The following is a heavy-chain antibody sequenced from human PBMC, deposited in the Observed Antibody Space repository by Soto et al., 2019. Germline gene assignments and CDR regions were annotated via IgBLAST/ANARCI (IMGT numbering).Heavy chain of an antibody. Sequence: QVQLVESGGGVVQPGRSLRLSCAASGFTFSSYGMHWVRQAPGKGLEWVAVISYDGSNKYYADSGKGRFTISRDNSKNTLYLQMNSLRAEDTAVYYCAKEFYYGSGDWFDPWGQGTLVTVSS. V-gene: IGHV3-30*18. D-gene: IGHD3-10*01. J-gene: IGHJ5*02. CDR3: AKEFYYGSGDWFDP. CDR1: GFTFSSYG. CDR2: ISYDGSNK.